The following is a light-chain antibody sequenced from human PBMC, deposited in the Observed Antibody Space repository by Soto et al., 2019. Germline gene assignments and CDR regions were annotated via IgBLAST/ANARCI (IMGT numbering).Light chain of an antibody. CDR2: GIT. Sequence: QSVLTQTPSVSGAPGQRVTMSCTGRSSNIGAGYDVHWYQHLPGTAPKLLIYGITNRPSGVPDRIAGSKSGNSASLAITGLQAEYEADYYGHSYDSSLSASGFGAGTKGTAL. CDR1: SSNIGAGYD. V-gene: IGLV1-40*01. J-gene: IGLJ1*01. CDR3: HSYDSSLSASG.